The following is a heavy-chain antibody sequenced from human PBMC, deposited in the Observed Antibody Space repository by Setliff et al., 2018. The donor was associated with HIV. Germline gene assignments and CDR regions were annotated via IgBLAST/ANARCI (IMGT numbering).Heavy chain of an antibody. CDR3: ARSALWFGEADWYFDL. CDR2: IYKGGST. D-gene: IGHD3-10*01. Sequence: SETLSLTCVVSGYSISSSYWWGWIRQPPGKGLEWIGWIGYIYKGGSTYYNPSPKSRVTMSEDTSKNQFSLKLRSVTAVDTAVYYCARSALWFGEADWYFDLWGRGTLVTVSS. V-gene: IGHV4-28*01. J-gene: IGHJ2*01. CDR1: GYSISSSYW.